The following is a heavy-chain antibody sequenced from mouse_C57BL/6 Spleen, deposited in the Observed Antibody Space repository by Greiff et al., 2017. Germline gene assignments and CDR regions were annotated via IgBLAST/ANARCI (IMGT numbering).Heavy chain of an antibody. V-gene: IGHV1-64*01. CDR3: ARGGITTVLDGDY. CDR2: IHPNSGRT. J-gene: IGHJ2*01. D-gene: IGHD1-1*01. CDR1: GYTFTSYW. Sequence: VQLKQPGAELVKPGASVKLSCKASGYTFTSYWMHWVKQRHGHGLEWIGMIHPNSGRTNYNEKFKSKATLTVDKSSSSPYMQLSGLTSEDSAVSCCARGGITTVLDGDYWGQGTTLTVSS.